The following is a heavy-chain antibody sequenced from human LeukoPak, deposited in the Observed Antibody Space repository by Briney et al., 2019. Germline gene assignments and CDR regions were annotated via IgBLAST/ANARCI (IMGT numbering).Heavy chain of an antibody. D-gene: IGHD1-1*01. V-gene: IGHV3-21*01. J-gene: IGHJ4*02. CDR2: ISSSSSNI. CDR3: ARCTTGRTFGSLREIKKSREIDY. CDR1: GFTFSTYS. Sequence: GGSLRLSCAASGFTFSTYSMNWVRQAPGKGLEWVSSISSSSSNIYYADSVKGRFTISRDNAKNSLYLQMNSLRAEDTAVYYCARCTTGRTFGSLREIKKSREIDYWGQGTLVTVSS.